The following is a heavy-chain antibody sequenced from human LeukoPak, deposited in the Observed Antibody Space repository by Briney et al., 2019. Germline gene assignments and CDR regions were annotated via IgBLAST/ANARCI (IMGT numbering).Heavy chain of an antibody. CDR1: GYTFTSYY. V-gene: IGHV1-46*01. D-gene: IGHD2-15*01. CDR2: INPSGGST. Sequence: PKASVKVSCKASGYTFTSYYMHWVRQAPGQGLEWMGIINPSGGSTSYAQKFQGRVTMTRDTSISTAYMELSRLRSDDTAVYYCARDGGYCSGGSCYSSPVPYYYYGMDVWGQGTTVTVSS. CDR3: ARDGGYCSGGSCYSSPVPYYYYGMDV. J-gene: IGHJ6*02.